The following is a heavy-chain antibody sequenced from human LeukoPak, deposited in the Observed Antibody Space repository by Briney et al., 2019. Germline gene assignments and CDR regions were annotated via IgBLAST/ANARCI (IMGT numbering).Heavy chain of an antibody. D-gene: IGHD6-13*01. J-gene: IGHJ4*02. CDR2: IYYRGST. V-gene: IGHV4-31*03. CDR1: GVSINSGGYY. Sequence: PSQTLSLTCTVSGVSINSGGYYWTWIRQHPGKGLEWIGYIYYRGSTYYNPSLKSRVTISVDTSENQFSLKLNSVTAADTAVYYCARETAAAGRNFDYWGQGTLVTVSS. CDR3: ARETAAAGRNFDY.